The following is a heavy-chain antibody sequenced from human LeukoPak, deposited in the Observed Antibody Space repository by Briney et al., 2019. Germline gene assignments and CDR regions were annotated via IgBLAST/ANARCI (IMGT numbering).Heavy chain of an antibody. CDR1: GFTVSSNY. CDR2: IKQDGSEK. V-gene: IGHV3-7*01. D-gene: IGHD3-10*01. J-gene: IGHJ4*02. Sequence: QPGGSLRLSCAASGFTVSSNYMSWVRQAPGKGLEWVANIKQDGSEKYYVDSVKGRFTISRDNAKNSLYLQMNSLRVEDTAVYYCARDSIRANYYGSGVGNYWGQGTLVTVSS. CDR3: ARDSIRANYYGSGVGNY.